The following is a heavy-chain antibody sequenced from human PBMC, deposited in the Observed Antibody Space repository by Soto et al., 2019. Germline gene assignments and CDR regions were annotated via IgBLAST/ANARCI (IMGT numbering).Heavy chain of an antibody. D-gene: IGHD2-15*01. V-gene: IGHV3-11*03. CDR2: ISSSSSYT. CDR3: ATLSCSGGSCAKRDY. J-gene: IGHJ4*02. CDR1: GFTFSDYY. Sequence: GGSLRLSCAASGFTFSDYYMSWIRQAPGKGLEWVSYISSSSSYTNYADSVKGRFTISRDNAKNSLYLQMNSLRAEDTAVYYCATLSCSGGSCAKRDYWGQGTLVTVSS.